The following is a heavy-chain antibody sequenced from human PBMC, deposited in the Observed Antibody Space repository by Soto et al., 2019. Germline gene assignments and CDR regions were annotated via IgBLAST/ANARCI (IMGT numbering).Heavy chain of an antibody. V-gene: IGHV3-23*01. CDR3: VKDDGGYPSTAPH. D-gene: IGHD3-22*01. CDR1: GFTFSSYW. CDR2: ISGSGNRT. J-gene: IGHJ1*01. Sequence: PGGSLRLSCAASGFTFSSYWMHWVRPAPGKGLDWVSGISGSGNRTYYADSAKGRFTISKDISKNSLSLQLDNLGVEDTAVYFCVKDDGGYPSTAPHWGQGTLVTVSS.